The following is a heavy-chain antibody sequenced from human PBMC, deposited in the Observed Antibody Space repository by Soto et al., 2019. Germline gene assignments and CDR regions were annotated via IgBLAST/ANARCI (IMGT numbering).Heavy chain of an antibody. CDR3: ARETRGYSYGYVYYGMDV. CDR1: GYTFTSYA. D-gene: IGHD5-18*01. Sequence: ASVKVSCKASGYTFTSYAIHWVRQAPGQRLEWMGWINAGNGNTKYSQKFQGRVTITRDTSASTAYMELSSLRSEDTAVYYCARETRGYSYGYVYYGMDVWGQGTTVTVSS. J-gene: IGHJ6*02. V-gene: IGHV1-3*01. CDR2: INAGNGNT.